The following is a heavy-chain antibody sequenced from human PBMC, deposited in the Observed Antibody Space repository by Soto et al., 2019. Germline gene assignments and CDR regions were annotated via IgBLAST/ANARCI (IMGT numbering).Heavy chain of an antibody. J-gene: IGHJ4*02. CDR3: ARHIPGIAASGIDY. CDR2: IYYSGST. Sequence: SETLSLTCTVSGGSISGYYWSWIRQPPGKGLEWIGYIYYSGSTNYSPSLKSRVTISGDTSKNQVSLKLSSVTAADTAVYYCARHIPGIAASGIDYWGQGSLVTVSS. CDR1: GGSISGYY. V-gene: IGHV4-59*08. D-gene: IGHD6-13*01.